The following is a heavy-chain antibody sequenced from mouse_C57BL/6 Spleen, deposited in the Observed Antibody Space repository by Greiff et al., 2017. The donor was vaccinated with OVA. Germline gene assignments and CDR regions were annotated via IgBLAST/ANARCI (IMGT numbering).Heavy chain of an antibody. CDR1: GFTFSSYA. D-gene: IGHD1-1*01. Sequence: EVQLVESGGGLVKPGGSLKLSCAASGFTFSSYAMSWVRQTPEKRLEWVATISDGGSYTYYPDNVKGRFTISRDNAKNNLYLQMSHLKSEDTAMYYCAREGYYGSSYHYYAMDYWGQGTSVTVSS. J-gene: IGHJ4*01. V-gene: IGHV5-4*01. CDR2: ISDGGSYT. CDR3: AREGYYGSSYHYYAMDY.